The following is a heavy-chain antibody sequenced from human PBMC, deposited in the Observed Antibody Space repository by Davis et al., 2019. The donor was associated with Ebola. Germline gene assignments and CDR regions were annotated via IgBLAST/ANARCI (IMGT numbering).Heavy chain of an antibody. CDR2: ISYDGTDE. CDR1: GFTFSSYG. V-gene: IGHV3-30*03. CDR3: ARSHLRYFDWSDY. D-gene: IGHD3-9*01. J-gene: IGHJ4*02. Sequence: PGGSLRLSCGASGFTFSSYGMHWVRQAPGKGLEWVAFISYDGTDEYYADSVKGRFTISRDNSKNTLYLQMNSLRAEDTAVYYCARSHLRYFDWSDYWGQGTLVTVSS.